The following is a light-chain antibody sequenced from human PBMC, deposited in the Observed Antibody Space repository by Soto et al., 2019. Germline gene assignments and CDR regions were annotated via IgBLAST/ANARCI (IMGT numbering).Light chain of an antibody. CDR2: GAS. CDR1: QSVSSSY. J-gene: IGKJ4*01. CDR3: LQYGSSPVT. Sequence: EIVLTQSPGTLSLSPGERATLSCRASQSVSSSYLAWYQQKPGQAPRLLIYGASSRATGIPDRFSGSGSGTDFTLTISRLEPEDFAVYYCLQYGSSPVTFGGGTKVVIK. V-gene: IGKV3-20*01.